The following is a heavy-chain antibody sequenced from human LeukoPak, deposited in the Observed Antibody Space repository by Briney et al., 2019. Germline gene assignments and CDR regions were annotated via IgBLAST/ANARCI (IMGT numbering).Heavy chain of an antibody. CDR1: GFTFSSYE. CDR2: ISSSGSTI. V-gene: IGHV3-48*03. CDR3: ASPSDYFDY. J-gene: IGHJ4*02. D-gene: IGHD2-2*01. Sequence: GGSLRLSCAASGFTFSSYEMNWVRQAPGKGLEWVSYISSSGSTIYYADSVKGRFTISRDNAKNSLYLQMNSLRAEDTAVYYCASPSDYFDYWGQGTLVTVPS.